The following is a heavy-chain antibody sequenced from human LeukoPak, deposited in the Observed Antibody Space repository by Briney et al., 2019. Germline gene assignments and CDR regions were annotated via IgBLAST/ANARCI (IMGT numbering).Heavy chain of an antibody. D-gene: IGHD6-19*01. CDR2: IYYRGST. CDR1: GGSISSSSYY. V-gene: IGHV4-39*07. Sequence: KPSETLSLTCTVSGGSISSSSYYWGWIRQPPGKGLEWIGSIYYRGSTYYNPSLKSRVTISVDTSKNQFSLKLSSVTAADTAVYYCASGIAVAGKVYWGQGTLVTVSS. CDR3: ASGIAVAGKVY. J-gene: IGHJ4*02.